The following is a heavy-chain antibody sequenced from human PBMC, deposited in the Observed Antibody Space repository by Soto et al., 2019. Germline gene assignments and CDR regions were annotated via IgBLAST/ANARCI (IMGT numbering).Heavy chain of an antibody. Sequence: QVQLQESGPGLVKPSQTLSLTCTVSGGSISSGDYYWSWIRQPPGKGLEWIGYTYYSGSTYYNPSLKSRVTISVDTSKNQFSLKLSSVTAADTAVYYCARVTPLPTYYYDSSGYYLAFDIWGQGTMVTVSS. CDR3: ARVTPLPTYYYDSSGYYLAFDI. D-gene: IGHD3-22*01. CDR1: GGSISSGDYY. J-gene: IGHJ3*02. V-gene: IGHV4-30-4*01. CDR2: TYYSGST.